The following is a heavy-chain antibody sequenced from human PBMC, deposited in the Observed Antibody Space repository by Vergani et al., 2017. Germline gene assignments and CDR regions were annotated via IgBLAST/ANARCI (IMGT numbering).Heavy chain of an antibody. V-gene: IGHV4-59*01. CDR3: ARSIVSRNPPDYFDN. CDR1: GGSLSGYY. D-gene: IGHD1-14*01. J-gene: IGHJ4*02. Sequence: QVQLQESGPGLVRSSETLSLICTVSGGSLSGYYWNWIRQTPGEGLEWIGYVEDSGYFNYNPSLKTRVSMSSDTSNNQFSLMLSSVTVAETAVYYCARSIVSRNPPDYFDNWGQGTLVTVSS. CDR2: VEDSGYF.